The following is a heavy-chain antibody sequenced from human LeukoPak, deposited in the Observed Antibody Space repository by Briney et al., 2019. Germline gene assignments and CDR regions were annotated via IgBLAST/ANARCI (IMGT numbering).Heavy chain of an antibody. CDR2: ISGYNGNT. V-gene: IGHV1-18*01. CDR1: GYAFTSYG. Sequence: ASVKVSCKASGYAFTSYGISWVRQAPGQGLEWMGWISGYNGNTNYAQKLQGRVTMTTDTSTRTAYMELRSLRSDDTAVYYCARDLEQHSDYWGQGTLVTVSS. D-gene: IGHD1/OR15-1a*01. CDR3: ARDLEQHSDY. J-gene: IGHJ4*02.